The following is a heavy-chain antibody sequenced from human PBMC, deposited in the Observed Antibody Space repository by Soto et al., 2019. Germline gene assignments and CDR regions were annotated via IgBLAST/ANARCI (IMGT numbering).Heavy chain of an antibody. D-gene: IGHD2-2*01. CDR1: GGSISSSSYY. CDR2: IYDGGSS. CDR3: ARRECSRTSCPFDY. V-gene: IGHV4-31*03. J-gene: IGHJ4*02. Sequence: SETLSLTCTVSGGSISSSSYYWGWIRQPPGKGLEWIGYIYDGGSSYYNPSLKSRGSISIDASKNQFSLKLTSVTTADTAMYYCARRECSRTSCPFDYWGQGTLVTVSS.